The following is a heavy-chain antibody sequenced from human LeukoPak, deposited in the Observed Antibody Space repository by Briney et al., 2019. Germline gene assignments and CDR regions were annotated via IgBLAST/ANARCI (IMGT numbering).Heavy chain of an antibody. V-gene: IGHV3-7*01. Sequence: GGSLRLSCTASGFTFNSYWMNWVRQAPGKGLEWVANIKQDGNEKNYVDSVKGRFTISRDNAKNTLFLQMNSLRAEDTAVYYCASLQNVPSYYYYYVMDVWGQGTTVTVSS. D-gene: IGHD2/OR15-2a*01. CDR1: GFTFNSYW. CDR3: ASLQNVPSYYYYYVMDV. J-gene: IGHJ6*02. CDR2: IKQDGNEK.